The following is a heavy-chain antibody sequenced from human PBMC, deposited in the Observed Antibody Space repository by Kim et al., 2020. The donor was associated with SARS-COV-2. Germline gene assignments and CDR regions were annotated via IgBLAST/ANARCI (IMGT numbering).Heavy chain of an antibody. D-gene: IGHD3-16*01. Sequence: NYAETRQDRVVLTTDTSTSTAYMELRSLKYDDTAVYYCARKPYYLVSGIDYWGQGTLVTVSS. V-gene: IGHV1-18*01. CDR3: ARKPYYLVSGIDY. J-gene: IGHJ4*02.